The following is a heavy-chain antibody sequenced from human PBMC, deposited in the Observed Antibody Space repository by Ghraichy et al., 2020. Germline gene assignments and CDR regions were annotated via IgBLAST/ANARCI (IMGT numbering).Heavy chain of an antibody. Sequence: GGSLRLSCAASGFTSSSYWMTWVRQAPGKGLEWVASIKQDGSEKFYVDSVRGRFTISRDNAKNSVYLQLNSLRAEDTAVYYCVRSSDSRGYYSNTEGPEYWGQGTLVTVSS. CDR1: GFTSSSYW. D-gene: IGHD3-22*01. CDR2: IKQDGSEK. V-gene: IGHV3-7*03. CDR3: VRSSDSRGYYSNTEGPEY. J-gene: IGHJ4*02.